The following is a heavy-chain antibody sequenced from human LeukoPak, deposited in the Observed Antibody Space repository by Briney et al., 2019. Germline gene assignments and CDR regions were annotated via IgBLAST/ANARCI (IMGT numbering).Heavy chain of an antibody. Sequence: ASVKVSCKASGYTFTSYDINWVRQATGQGLEWKGWMNPNTGNTGYAQKFQGRVTMTRNTSISTAYMELSSLRSEDTAVYYCARLRKSRIIRGLVAIYFDYWGQGSLVTVSS. CDR3: ARLRKSRIIRGLVAIYFDY. CDR1: GYTFTSYD. J-gene: IGHJ4*02. V-gene: IGHV1-8*01. D-gene: IGHD3-10*01. CDR2: MNPNTGNT.